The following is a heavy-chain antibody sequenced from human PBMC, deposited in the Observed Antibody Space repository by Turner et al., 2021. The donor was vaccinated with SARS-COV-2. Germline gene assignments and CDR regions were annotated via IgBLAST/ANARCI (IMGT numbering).Heavy chain of an antibody. D-gene: IGHD3-10*01. V-gene: IGHV4-39*01. CDR3: ARLVRRAEYYFDY. J-gene: IGHJ4*02. CDR2: IYYSGSN. Sequence: QLQLQESGPGLVKPSETLSLTCTVSGGSISSSGYYWGWIRQPPGKGLEWIGSIYYSGSNYYNPSLKSRVTISVDTSKNQFSLKLSSVTAADTAVYYCARLVRRAEYYFDYWGQGTLVTVSS. CDR1: GGSISSSGYY.